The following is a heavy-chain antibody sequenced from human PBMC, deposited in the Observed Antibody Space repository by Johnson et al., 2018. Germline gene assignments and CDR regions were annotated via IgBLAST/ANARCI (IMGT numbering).Heavy chain of an antibody. CDR2: INSDGNST. Sequence: VQLLETGGGLVQPGGSLRLSCAASGFTFSSYWMHWVRQAPGKGLVWVSRINSDGNSTSYADSVKGRFTISRDNAKNTLFLQMNSLRAEDTAVYYCARDSGVEWELLPGAFDIWGQGTMVTVSS. D-gene: IGHD1-26*01. CDR1: GFTFSSYW. CDR3: ARDSGVEWELLPGAFDI. V-gene: IGHV3-74*01. J-gene: IGHJ3*02.